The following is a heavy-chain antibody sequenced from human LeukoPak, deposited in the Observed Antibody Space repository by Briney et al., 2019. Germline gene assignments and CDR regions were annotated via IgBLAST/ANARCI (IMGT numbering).Heavy chain of an antibody. Sequence: SETLSLTCTVSGGSVSSGSYYWSWIRQPPGKGLEWIGYIYYSGSTNYNPSLKSRVTISVDTSKNQFSLKLSSVTAADTAVYYCAGLSIAAAGYPVYYYYGMDVWGQGTTVTVSS. CDR1: GGSVSSGSYY. D-gene: IGHD6-13*01. CDR2: IYYSGST. J-gene: IGHJ6*02. CDR3: AGLSIAAAGYPVYYYYGMDV. V-gene: IGHV4-61*01.